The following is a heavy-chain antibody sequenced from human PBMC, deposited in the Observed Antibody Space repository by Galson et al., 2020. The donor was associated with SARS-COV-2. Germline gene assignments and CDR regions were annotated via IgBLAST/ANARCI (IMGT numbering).Heavy chain of an antibody. Sequence: ETGPTLVKQKQTLTLTCTFSGFSLSTRGMCLSSIRQPPGKALEWIARIAWDDDKYYSTPLKTRITISKDTSKNQVVLTMTNMDPVDTATYYCARIHGGVAFDIWGQGTMVTVSS. CDR2: IAWDDDK. J-gene: IGHJ3*02. D-gene: IGHD3-16*01. CDR1: GFSLSTRGMC. V-gene: IGHV2-70*10. CDR3: ARIHGGVAFDI.